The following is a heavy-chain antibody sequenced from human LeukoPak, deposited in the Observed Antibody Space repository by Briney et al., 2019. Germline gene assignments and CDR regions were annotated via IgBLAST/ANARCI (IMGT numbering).Heavy chain of an antibody. CDR1: GFTFSTYA. V-gene: IGHV3-23*01. D-gene: IGHD3-10*01. J-gene: IGHJ6*02. CDR2: ISGSGGST. CDR3: AKSGGLSGSGRLAMDV. Sequence: GGSLRLSCAASGFTFSTYAMSWVRLAPGKGLERVSGISGSGGSTCYADSVKGRFTSSRDNSNNTLYVQMNSLRVEDTAVYYCAKSGGLSGSGRLAMDVWGQGTTVTVSS.